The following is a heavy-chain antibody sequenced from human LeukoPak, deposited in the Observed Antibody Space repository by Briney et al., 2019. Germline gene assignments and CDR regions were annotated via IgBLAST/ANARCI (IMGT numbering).Heavy chain of an antibody. J-gene: IGHJ5*02. CDR2: IDRPAKSYAT. CDR3: TRDRGTYNWLDP. D-gene: IGHD1-26*01. CDR1: GFTFSNHD. V-gene: IGHV3-73*01. Sequence: GGSLRLSCAASGFTFSNHDMNWVRQASGKGLEWVGLIDRPAKSYATAYGASVGGRFTISGDDSKNTAYLQMDSLKTEDTALYYCTRDRGTYNWLDPWGQGTLVTVSS.